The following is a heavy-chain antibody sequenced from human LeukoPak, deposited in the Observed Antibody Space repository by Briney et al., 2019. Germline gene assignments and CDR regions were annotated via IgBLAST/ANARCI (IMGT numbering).Heavy chain of an antibody. Sequence: ASVKVSCKASGYTFTSYGISWVRQAPGQGLEWMEWISAYNGNTRYAQKLQGRVTMTTDTSTSTAYMELRSLRSDDMAVYYCARTSSSWYEISSNWFDPWGQGTLVTVSS. CDR2: ISAYNGNT. CDR3: ARTSSSWYEISSNWFDP. CDR1: GYTFTSYG. D-gene: IGHD6-13*01. V-gene: IGHV1-18*03. J-gene: IGHJ5*02.